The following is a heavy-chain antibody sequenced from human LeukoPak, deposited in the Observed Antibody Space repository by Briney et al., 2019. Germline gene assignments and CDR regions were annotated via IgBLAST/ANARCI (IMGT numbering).Heavy chain of an antibody. CDR2: ISSSGSTI. J-gene: IGHJ6*03. CDR3: ARDPYSGTYGNTYYYYMDV. CDR1: GFTFSDYY. V-gene: IGHV3-11*04. D-gene: IGHD1-26*01. Sequence: GGSLRLSCAASGFTFSDYYMSWIRQAPGKGLEWVSYISSSGSTIYYADSVKGRFTISRDNAKNSLYLQMNSLRVEDTAVYYCARDPYSGTYGNTYYYYMDVWGKGTTVTIS.